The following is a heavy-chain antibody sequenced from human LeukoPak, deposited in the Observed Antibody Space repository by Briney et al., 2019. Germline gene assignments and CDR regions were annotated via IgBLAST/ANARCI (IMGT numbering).Heavy chain of an antibody. Sequence: PGGSLRLSCAASGFTFSSYGMSWVRQAPGKGLEWVSTIDNRGRTTYYTDSVKGRFTISRDNSKSTLFLQMNSLRAEDTAVYYCAHRSGLLSYYFDYWGPGTQVTVSS. CDR2: IDNRGRTT. D-gene: IGHD2-21*02. CDR1: GFTFSSYG. V-gene: IGHV3-23*05. CDR3: AHRSGLLSYYFDY. J-gene: IGHJ4*02.